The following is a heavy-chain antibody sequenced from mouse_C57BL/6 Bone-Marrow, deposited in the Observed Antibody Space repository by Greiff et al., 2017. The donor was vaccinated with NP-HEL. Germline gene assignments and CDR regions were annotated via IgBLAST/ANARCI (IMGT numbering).Heavy chain of an antibody. J-gene: IGHJ2*01. D-gene: IGHD1-1*01. CDR3: ARDSYYGSRYYFDY. CDR1: GFTFSSYA. CDR2: ISDGGSYT. Sequence: EVQRVESGGGLVKPGGSLKLSCVASGFTFSSYAMSWVRQTPEKRLEWVATISDGGSYTYYPDNVKGRFTISRDNAKNNLYLQMSHLKSEDTAMYYCARDSYYGSRYYFDYWGQGTTLTVSS. V-gene: IGHV5-4*01.